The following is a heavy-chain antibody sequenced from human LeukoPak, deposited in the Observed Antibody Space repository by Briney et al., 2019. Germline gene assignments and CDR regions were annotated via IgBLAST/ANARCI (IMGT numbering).Heavy chain of an antibody. CDR2: ISGYGGST. CDR1: GFTFDDYS. J-gene: IGHJ6*02. V-gene: IGHV3-43*02. CDR3: AKDIYCGGDCYPDYYYYYGMDV. D-gene: IGHD2-21*02. Sequence: GGSLRLSCAASGFTFDDYSMHWVRQSPGKGLEWVSLISGYGGSTYYAHAVKRRFTISRDNSKNSLYLQMNSLRTEDTALYYCAKDIYCGGDCYPDYYYYYGMDVWGQGTTVTVSS.